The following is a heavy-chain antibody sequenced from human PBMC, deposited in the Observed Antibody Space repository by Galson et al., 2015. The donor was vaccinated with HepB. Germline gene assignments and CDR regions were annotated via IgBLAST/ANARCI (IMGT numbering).Heavy chain of an antibody. D-gene: IGHD2-21*02. CDR3: TGRGTADY. V-gene: IGHV3-15*01. J-gene: IGHJ4*02. CDR2: IKSKIDGGTT. CDR1: GFTFSNVW. Sequence: SLRLSCAASGFTFSNVWMTWVRQAPGKGLEWVGRIKSKIDGGTTDYGAPVKGRFTISRDDSKRTVYLQMNGLKTEDTAVYYCTGRGTADYWGQGLLVTVSS.